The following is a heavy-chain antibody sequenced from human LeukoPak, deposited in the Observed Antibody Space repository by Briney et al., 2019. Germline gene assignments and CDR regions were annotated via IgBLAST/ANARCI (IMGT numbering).Heavy chain of an antibody. J-gene: IGHJ4*02. CDR2: IWYDGSNK. D-gene: IGHD6-13*01. CDR1: GFTFRSYG. V-gene: IGHV3-33*01. CDR3: ASDGIAVDRGIGYFDY. Sequence: GGSLRLSSAASGFTFRSYGMHWVRQAPGKGLEWVAVIWYDGSNKYYADSVKGRFTISRDNSENTLYLQMNSLRAEDTALCYCASDGIAVDRGIGYFDYWGQGTLVTVSS.